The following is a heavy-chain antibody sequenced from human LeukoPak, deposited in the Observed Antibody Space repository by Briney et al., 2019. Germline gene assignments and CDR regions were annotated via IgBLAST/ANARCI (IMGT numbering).Heavy chain of an antibody. V-gene: IGHV1-69*04. Sequence: SVKVSCKASGGIFSSYAISWVRQAPGQGLEWMGRIIPILGIANYAQKFQGRVTITADKSTSTAYMELSSLRSEDTAVYYCARSAILWFGERGDYWGQGTLVTVSS. CDR1: GGIFSSYA. J-gene: IGHJ4*02. D-gene: IGHD3-10*01. CDR2: IIPILGIA. CDR3: ARSAILWFGERGDY.